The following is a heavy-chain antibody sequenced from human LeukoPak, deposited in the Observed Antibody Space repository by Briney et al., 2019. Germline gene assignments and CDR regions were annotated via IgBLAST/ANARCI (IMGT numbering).Heavy chain of an antibody. CDR1: GFTFNNYV. Sequence: PGGSLRLSCAASGFTFNNYVMNWVRQAPGKGLEWVSAMGGGGTTYYADYVKGRFTISRDTSKNTLYLQMNSLRAEDTAIYYCAKAGRPQAVAGWIDYWGQGTLVTVSS. V-gene: IGHV3-23*01. CDR3: AKAGRPQAVAGWIDY. J-gene: IGHJ4*02. D-gene: IGHD6-19*01. CDR2: MGGGGTT.